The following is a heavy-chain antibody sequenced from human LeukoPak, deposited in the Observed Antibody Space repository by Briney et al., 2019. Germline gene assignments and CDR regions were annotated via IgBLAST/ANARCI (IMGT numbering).Heavy chain of an antibody. V-gene: IGHV3-15*01. CDR3: TTELYYYGSGSRDRDLRPYYFDY. D-gene: IGHD3-10*01. J-gene: IGHJ4*02. Sequence: GGSLRLSCAASGFTFSNAWMSWVRQAPGKGLEWVGRIKSKTDGGTTDYAAPVKGRFTISRDDSKNTLYLQMNSLKTEDTAVYYCTTELYYYGSGSRDRDLRPYYFDYWGQGTLVTVSS. CDR2: IKSKTDGGTT. CDR1: GFTFSNAW.